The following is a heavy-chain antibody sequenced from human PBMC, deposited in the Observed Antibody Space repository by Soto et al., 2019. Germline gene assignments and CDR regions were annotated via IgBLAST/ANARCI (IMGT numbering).Heavy chain of an antibody. J-gene: IGHJ6*04. Sequence: EVQLVGSGGGSVQPGGSLRLSCAASEFTFGNYWMHWVRQSPGKGLVWVSRINPDGSNTDYADSVMGRFTVSRDNAKKTEYMQRNSLRGEDTAVYYWTGAPDCGGGPCRPGHRYYGLDAWGKEITLTFS. CDR1: EFTFGNYW. CDR2: INPDGSNT. V-gene: IGHV3-74*01. CDR3: TGAPDCGGGPCRPGHRYYGLDA. D-gene: IGHD2-21*01.